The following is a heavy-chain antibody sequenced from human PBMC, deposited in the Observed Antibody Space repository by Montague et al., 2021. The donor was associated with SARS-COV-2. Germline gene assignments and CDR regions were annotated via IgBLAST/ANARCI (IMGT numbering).Heavy chain of an antibody. Sequence: SETLSLTCAIPGGSFSDYYWSWIRQAPGKGLEWIGEVNHSGSTNYNPSLKSRVTISVDTSKNQFSLRLSAVTAADTAVYYCARHVPIDLTPENAFDIWGQGTMVTVSS. CDR1: GGSFSDYY. D-gene: IGHD2-21*01. V-gene: IGHV4-34*01. J-gene: IGHJ3*02. CDR3: ARHVPIDLTPENAFDI. CDR2: VNHSGST.